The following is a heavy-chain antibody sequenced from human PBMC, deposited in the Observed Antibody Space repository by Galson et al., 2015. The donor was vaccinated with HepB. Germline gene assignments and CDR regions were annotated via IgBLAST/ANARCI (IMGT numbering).Heavy chain of an antibody. CDR2: ISGSGGST. J-gene: IGHJ6*03. V-gene: IGHV3-23*01. Sequence: SLRLSCAASGFTSSSYAMSWVRQAPGKGLEWVSAISGSGGSTYYADSVKGRFTISRDNSKNTLYLQMNSLRAEDTAVYYCAEVGAVAGNYYYYMDVWGKGTTVTVSS. CDR3: AEVGAVAGNYYYYMDV. D-gene: IGHD6-19*01. CDR1: GFTSSSYA.